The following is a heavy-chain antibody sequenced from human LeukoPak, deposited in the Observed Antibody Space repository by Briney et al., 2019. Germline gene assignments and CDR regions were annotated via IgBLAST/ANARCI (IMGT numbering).Heavy chain of an antibody. CDR1: GYTFTSYD. Sequence: ASVKVSCKASGYTFTSYDINWVRQATGQGLEWMGWMNPNSGNTGYAQKFQGRVTITRNTSISTAYMELSSLRSEDTAVYYCARDRQWLAHDYWGQGTLVTVSS. CDR3: ARDRQWLAHDY. J-gene: IGHJ4*02. V-gene: IGHV1-8*03. D-gene: IGHD6-19*01. CDR2: MNPNSGNT.